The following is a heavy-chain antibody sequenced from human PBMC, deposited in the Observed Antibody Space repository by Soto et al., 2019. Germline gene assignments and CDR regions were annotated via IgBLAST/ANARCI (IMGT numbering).Heavy chain of an antibody. J-gene: IGHJ4*02. CDR2: IILIFGTA. V-gene: IGHV1-69*12. CDR1: GDTFSTYA. CDR3: ARSHVDIVEMMFALFDF. D-gene: IGHD2-8*01. Sequence: QVQLVQSGADVKKPGSSMKVSCKASGDTFSTYAISWVRQAPGQGLEWMGGIILIFGTANYAQKFQGRVTITADESTRTAYMELSSLRSEDTAIYYCARSHVDIVEMMFALFDFWGQGTLVTVSS.